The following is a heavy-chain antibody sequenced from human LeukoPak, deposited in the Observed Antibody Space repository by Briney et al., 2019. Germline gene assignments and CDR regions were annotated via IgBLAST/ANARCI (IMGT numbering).Heavy chain of an antibody. D-gene: IGHD2-15*01. J-gene: IGHJ4*02. CDR2: ISGSGGST. V-gene: IGHV3-23*01. Sequence: PGGSLRLSCAASGFTFSSYAMSWVRQAPGKGLEWVSAISGSGGSTYYADSVKGRFTISRDNSKNTLYLQMNSLRAEDTAVYYCAKGSCSGGSCYPVYWGQGTLVTVSS. CDR1: GFTFSSYA. CDR3: AKGSCSGGSCYPVY.